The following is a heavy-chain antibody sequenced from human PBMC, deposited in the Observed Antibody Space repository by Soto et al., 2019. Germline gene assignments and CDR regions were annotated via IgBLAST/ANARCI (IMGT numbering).Heavy chain of an antibody. CDR2: ISGSGGSS. Sequence: EVQVLESGGGLVQPGGSLRLSCAASGFTFSSYAMSWVRQAPGKGLEWVSAISGSGGSSYYADSVKGRFTISRDNSKNTLYLQMNSLRAEDTAVYYCAKDDGQLWPPFDYWGQGTLVTVSS. CDR3: AKDDGQLWPPFDY. J-gene: IGHJ4*02. CDR1: GFTFSSYA. V-gene: IGHV3-23*01. D-gene: IGHD5-18*01.